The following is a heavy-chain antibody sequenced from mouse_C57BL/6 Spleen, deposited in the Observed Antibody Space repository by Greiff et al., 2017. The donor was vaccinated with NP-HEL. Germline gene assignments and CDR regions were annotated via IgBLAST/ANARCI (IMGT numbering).Heavy chain of an antibody. V-gene: IGHV1-22*01. CDR3: ARKGVSTMVTTVFDY. Sequence: EVNLVESGPELVKPGASVKMSCKASGYTFTDYNMHWVKQSHGKSLEWIGYINPNNGGTSYNQKFKGKATLTVNKSSSTAYMELRSLTSEDSAVYYCARKGVSTMVTTVFDYWGQGTTLTVSS. J-gene: IGHJ2*01. CDR2: INPNNGGT. CDR1: GYTFTDYN. D-gene: IGHD2-2*01.